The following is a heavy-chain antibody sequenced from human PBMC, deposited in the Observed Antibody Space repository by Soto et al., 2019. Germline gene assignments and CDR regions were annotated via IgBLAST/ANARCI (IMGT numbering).Heavy chain of an antibody. Sequence: EVQLVESGGGLVQPGGSLRLSCAASGFTFSMYWMHWVRQVPGKGPEWVSRINDDGISTNYADSVKGRFTISRDNAKNTLYLEMNTLGVEDTGVYYCARSLASYGDLDLWGRGTLVTVSS. CDR1: GFTFSMYW. V-gene: IGHV3-74*01. J-gene: IGHJ5*02. CDR2: INDDGIST. CDR3: ARSLASYGDLDL. D-gene: IGHD5-18*01.